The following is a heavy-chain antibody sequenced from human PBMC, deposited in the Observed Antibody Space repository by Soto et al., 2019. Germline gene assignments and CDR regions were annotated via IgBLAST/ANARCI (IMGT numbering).Heavy chain of an antibody. CDR2: IIPIIGTP. D-gene: IGHD3-10*01. V-gene: IGHV1-69*13. J-gene: IGHJ4*02. CDR1: GGTFRNHV. CDR3: ARDLEFRDGNISPLDY. Sequence: SVKVSCKASGGTFRNHVFNWVRQAPGQGLEWMGGIIPIIGTPNYAQKFQGRVTITADASTNTVYLEVSSLRSQDTAVYYCARDLEFRDGNISPLDYWGQGTLVTFSS.